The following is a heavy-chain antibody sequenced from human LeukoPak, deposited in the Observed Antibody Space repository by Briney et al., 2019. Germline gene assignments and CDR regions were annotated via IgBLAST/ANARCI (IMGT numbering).Heavy chain of an antibody. CDR3: ARVHDLGYCTSTTCYGGYYFDY. Sequence: SETLSLTCTVSGDSISSSSYYWGWIRQPPGKGLEWIVNIYYSGRTYYSPSLKSRLTISVDTSKNQFSLKLTSVTAADTAVYYCARVHDLGYCTSTTCYGGYYFDYWGQGTLVTVSS. CDR1: GDSISSSSYY. CDR2: IYYSGRT. J-gene: IGHJ4*02. V-gene: IGHV4-39*07. D-gene: IGHD2-2*01.